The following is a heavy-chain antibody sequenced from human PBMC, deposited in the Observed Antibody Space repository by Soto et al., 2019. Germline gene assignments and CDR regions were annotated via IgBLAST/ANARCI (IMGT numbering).Heavy chain of an antibody. D-gene: IGHD5-18*01. CDR1: GFTFSSYG. V-gene: IGHV3-33*01. J-gene: IGHJ4*02. Sequence: GGSLRLSCAASGFTFSSYGMHWVRQAPGKGLEWVAVIWYDGSNKYYADSVKGRFTISRDNSKNTLYLQMNSLRAEDTAVYYCARDLTAMAYFDDWGQGTLVTVSS. CDR3: ARDLTAMAYFDD. CDR2: IWYDGSNK.